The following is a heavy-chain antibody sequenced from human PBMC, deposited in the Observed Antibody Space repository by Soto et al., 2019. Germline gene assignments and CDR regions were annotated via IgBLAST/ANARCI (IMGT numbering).Heavy chain of an antibody. V-gene: IGHV1-18*01. CDR1: GYTFTSYG. D-gene: IGHD2-15*01. CDR2: ISAYNGNT. J-gene: IGHJ3*02. Sequence: ASVKVSCKASGYTFTSYGISWVRQAPGQGLEWMGWISAYNGNTNYAQKLQGRVTMTTDTSTSTAYMELRSLRSDDTAVYYCARDEGYCSGGSCYSGDAFDIWGQGTMVTVSS. CDR3: ARDEGYCSGGSCYSGDAFDI.